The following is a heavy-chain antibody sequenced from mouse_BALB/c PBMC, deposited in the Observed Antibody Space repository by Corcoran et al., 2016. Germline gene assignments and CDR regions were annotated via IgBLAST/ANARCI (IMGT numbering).Heavy chain of an antibody. Sequence: EVQLQQSGAELVKPGASVKLSCTASGFNIKDTYMHWVKQRPEQGLEWIGRIDPANGNTKYDPKFQGKATRTADTSSNTAYLQLSSLTSEDTAVYYCARGGDGGYFDYWGQGTTLTVSS. V-gene: IGHV14-3*02. CDR2: IDPANGNT. J-gene: IGHJ2*01. CDR3: ARGGDGGYFDY. CDR1: GFNIKDTY.